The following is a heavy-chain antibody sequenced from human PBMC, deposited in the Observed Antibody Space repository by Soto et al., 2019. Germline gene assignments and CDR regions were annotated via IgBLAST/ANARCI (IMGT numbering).Heavy chain of an antibody. J-gene: IGHJ4*02. V-gene: IGHV1-2*02. CDR2: INPNSGGT. D-gene: IGHD1-26*01. CDR1: GYNFVGYY. Sequence: ASVKVSCKASGYNFVGYYMHWVRQAPGQGLGWMGWINPNSGGTNYAQKFQGRVTMTRDTSISTAYMELSRLRSDDTAVYYCLRNSGGYDSYYFDYWGQGTLVTVSS. CDR3: LRNSGGYDSYYFDY.